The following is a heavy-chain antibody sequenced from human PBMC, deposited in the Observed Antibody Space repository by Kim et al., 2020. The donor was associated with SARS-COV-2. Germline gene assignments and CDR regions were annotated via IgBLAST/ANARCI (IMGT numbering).Heavy chain of an antibody. CDR1: GFTVSSNY. CDR2: IYSGGST. CDR3: ASESRVATIFGVPTHAYYGMDV. J-gene: IGHJ6*02. D-gene: IGHD3-3*01. Sequence: GGSLRLSCAASGFTVSSNYMSWVRQAPGKGLEWVSVIYSGGSTYYADSVKGRFTISRDNSKNTLYLQMNSLRAEDTAVYYCASESRVATIFGVPTHAYYGMDVWGQGTTVTVSS. V-gene: IGHV3-53*01.